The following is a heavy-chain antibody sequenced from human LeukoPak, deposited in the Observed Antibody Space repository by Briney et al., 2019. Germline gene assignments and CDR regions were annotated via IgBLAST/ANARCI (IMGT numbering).Heavy chain of an antibody. CDR3: TRDIDDVLTGDDAFDV. V-gene: IGHV3-21*03. CDR1: GFTFSGYS. Sequence: GGSLRLSCAGSGFTFSGYSLNWVRQAPGKGLEWVSSITSSGSSMYYADSVKGRFTISRDNAESSVYLQMNSLRVDDTDLYYCTRDIDDVLTGDDAFDVWGQGTVVTVSS. J-gene: IGHJ3*01. CDR2: ITSSGSSM. D-gene: IGHD3-9*01.